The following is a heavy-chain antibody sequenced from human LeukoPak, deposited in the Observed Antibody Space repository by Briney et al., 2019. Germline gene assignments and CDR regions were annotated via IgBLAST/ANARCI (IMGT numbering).Heavy chain of an antibody. Sequence: AGGSLRLSCAASGFTFSSYAMSWVRQAPGKGLEWVSAISGGSTYYADSVKGRFTISRDNSKNTLYLQMNSLRAEDTAVYYCAKGEAAATHWGQGTLVTVSS. CDR3: AKGEAAATH. CDR1: GFTFSSYA. J-gene: IGHJ4*02. CDR2: ISGGST. D-gene: IGHD6-13*01. V-gene: IGHV3-23*01.